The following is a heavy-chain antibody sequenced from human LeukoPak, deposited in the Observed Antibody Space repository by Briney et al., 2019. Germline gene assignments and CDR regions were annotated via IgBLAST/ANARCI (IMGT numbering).Heavy chain of an antibody. V-gene: IGHV1-18*01. D-gene: IGHD3-10*01. CDR1: GYTLTSYG. J-gene: IGHJ4*02. CDR3: ARDPAFRGAQMEY. Sequence: ASVKVSCKASGYTLTSYGFSWVRQVPGQGLEWMGWISGYNGNTNYAQNLQGRVTMTIDTSTSTAYMELRSLRSDDTAVYYCARDPAFRGAQMEYWGQGTLVTVSS. CDR2: ISGYNGNT.